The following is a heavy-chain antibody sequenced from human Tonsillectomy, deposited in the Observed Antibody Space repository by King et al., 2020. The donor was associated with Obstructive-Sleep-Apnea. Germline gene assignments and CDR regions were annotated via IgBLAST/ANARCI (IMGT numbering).Heavy chain of an antibody. Sequence: VKLVESGGGLVKPGGSLRLSCAASGFTVNTYNMNWVRQAPGKGLEWVSFISSSGTYIYYADSVKGRFTISRDNARNSLYLQMNSLRAEDTALYYCTRDISGGEDVWGQGTTVTVSS. V-gene: IGHV3-21*01. CDR3: TRDISGGEDV. CDR1: GFTVNTYN. CDR2: ISSSGTYI. D-gene: IGHD3-10*01. J-gene: IGHJ6*02.